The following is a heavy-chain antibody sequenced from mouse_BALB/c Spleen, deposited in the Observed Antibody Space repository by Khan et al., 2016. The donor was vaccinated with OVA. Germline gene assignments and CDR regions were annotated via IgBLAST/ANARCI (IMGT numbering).Heavy chain of an antibody. CDR2: INYSGTT. CDR3: ARKDYYDYDPFPY. J-gene: IGHJ3*01. V-gene: IGHV3-2*02. Sequence: EVQLQESGPGLVKPSQSLSLTCTVTGYSITSEYAWNWIRQFPGNKLEWMGYINYSGTTRFNPPPKSRTSITRDTSKNQFFLQLNSVTTEYTATYYCARKDYYDYDPFPYWGQGTLVTVSA. CDR1: GYSITSEYA. D-gene: IGHD2-4*01.